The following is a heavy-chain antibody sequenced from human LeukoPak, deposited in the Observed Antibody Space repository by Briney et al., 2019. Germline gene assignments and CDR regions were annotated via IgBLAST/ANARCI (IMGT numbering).Heavy chain of an antibody. J-gene: IGHJ4*02. CDR1: GGFFRGHY. CDR3: ARHGSYSLDY. V-gene: IGHV4-34*01. D-gene: IGHD3-3*01. CDR2: LNHSGAT. Sequence: SETLSLTCTVYGGFFRGHYWSWSRQPPGKGLEWIGELNHSGATNYNPSLRSRVTISVDTSKNHFSLNLSSVTAADTAVYFCARHGSYSLDYWGQGALVTVSS.